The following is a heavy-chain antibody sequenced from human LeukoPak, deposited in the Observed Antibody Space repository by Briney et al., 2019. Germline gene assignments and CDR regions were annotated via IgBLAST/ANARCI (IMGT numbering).Heavy chain of an antibody. V-gene: IGHV4-31*03. CDR2: IYYSGST. CDR1: GGSISSGVYY. Sequence: PSETLSLTCTVSGGSISSGVYYWSWIRQHPGKGLEWIGYIYYSGSTYYNPSLKSRVTISVDTSKNQFSLKLSSVTAADTAVYYCARDRHGYFDYWGQGTLVTVSS. CDR3: ARDRHGYFDY. J-gene: IGHJ4*02.